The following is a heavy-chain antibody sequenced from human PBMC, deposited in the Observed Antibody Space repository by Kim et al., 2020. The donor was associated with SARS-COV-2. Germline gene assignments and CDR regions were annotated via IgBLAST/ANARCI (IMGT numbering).Heavy chain of an antibody. J-gene: IGHJ4*02. V-gene: IGHV1-69*01. D-gene: IGHD1-1*01. Sequence: NYAQKFQGRFTITADESTSTAYMELSNLRSEDTAVYYCARGITTGTTFDYWGQGTLVTFSS. CDR3: ARGITTGTTFDY.